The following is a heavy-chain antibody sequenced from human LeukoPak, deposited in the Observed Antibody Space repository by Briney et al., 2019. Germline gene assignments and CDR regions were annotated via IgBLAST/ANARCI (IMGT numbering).Heavy chain of an antibody. CDR1: GFTFSSYA. V-gene: IGHV3-23*01. D-gene: IGHD1-26*01. J-gene: IGHJ4*02. Sequence: GGSLRLSCAASGFTFSSYAMSWVRQAPGKGLEWVSAISGSGGSTYYADSVKGRFTISRDNSRNTLYLQMNSLRAEDTAVYYCAKAGSYYGDYFDYWGQGTLVTVSS. CDR3: AKAGSYYGDYFDY. CDR2: ISGSGGST.